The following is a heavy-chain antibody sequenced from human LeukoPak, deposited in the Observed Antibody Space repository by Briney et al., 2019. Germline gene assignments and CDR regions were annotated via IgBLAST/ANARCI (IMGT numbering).Heavy chain of an antibody. CDR2: ISYRGNT. V-gene: IGHV4-61*01. J-gene: IGHJ5*02. D-gene: IGHD2-2*02. CDR3: ASLYCSRTSCYMDP. CDR1: GASVSSGSYY. Sequence: SETLSLTCTVSGASVSSGSYYWSWVRQPPGKGLEWIGFISYRGNTNYNPSLKSRVTISVGTSKNQFSLKLSSVTAADTAVYYCASLYCSRTSCYMDPWGQGTLVTVSS.